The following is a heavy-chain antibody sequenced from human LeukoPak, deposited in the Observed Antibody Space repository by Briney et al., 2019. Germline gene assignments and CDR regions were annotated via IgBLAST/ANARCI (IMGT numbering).Heavy chain of an antibody. J-gene: IGHJ4*02. D-gene: IGHD6-19*01. CDR2: ISFSGNSI. CDR1: GFTFNSYA. Sequence: PGGSLRLSCAASGFTFNSYAMNWVRQAPGKGLEWVSSISFSGNSIFYADSVKGRFTISRDNAKNSLYLQMNSLRAEDTAVYYCAGDKTTGGWYEFDYWGQGTLVTVSS. CDR3: AGDKTTGGWYEFDY. V-gene: IGHV3-21*04.